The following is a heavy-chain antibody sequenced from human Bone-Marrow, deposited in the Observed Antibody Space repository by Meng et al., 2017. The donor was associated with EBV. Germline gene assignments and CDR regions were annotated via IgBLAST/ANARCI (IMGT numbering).Heavy chain of an antibody. Sequence: QGQLGQSGAELKKPGSSVNVSCKTSGGTCSSDAISWVRQAPGQGLEWMGGLIPMLGAPNYAQKFQDRVTIIADKSTSIHYMELSSLRSDDTAVYYCASESGRGYTPDYWGRGTLVTVSS. D-gene: IGHD3-10*01. CDR1: GGTCSSDA. CDR3: ASESGRGYTPDY. J-gene: IGHJ4*02. CDR2: LIPMLGAP. V-gene: IGHV1-69*06.